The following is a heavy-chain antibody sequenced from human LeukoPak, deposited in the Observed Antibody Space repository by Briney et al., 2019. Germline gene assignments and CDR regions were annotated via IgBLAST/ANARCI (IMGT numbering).Heavy chain of an antibody. Sequence: NPSETLSLTCTVSGGSISSSSYYWGWIRQPPGKGLEWIGSIYYSGSTYYNPSLKSRVTISVDTSKNQFSLKLSSVTAADTAVYYCAREKRQQPGYWFDPWGQGTLVTVSS. CDR1: GGSISSSSYY. CDR3: AREKRQQPGYWFDP. D-gene: IGHD6-13*01. CDR2: IYYSGST. V-gene: IGHV4-39*07. J-gene: IGHJ5*02.